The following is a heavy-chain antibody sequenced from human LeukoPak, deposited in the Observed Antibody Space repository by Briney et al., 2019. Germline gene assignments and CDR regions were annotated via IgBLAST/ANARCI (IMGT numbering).Heavy chain of an antibody. Sequence: SETLSLTCAVYGGSFSGYYWSWIRQPPGKGLEWIGEINHSGSTNYNPSLKSRVTISVDTSKNQFSLKLSSVTAEDTAVYYCASDLQGNTTGPGGYWGQGTLVTVSS. J-gene: IGHJ4*02. CDR1: GGSFSGYY. D-gene: IGHD1-1*01. CDR2: INHSGST. V-gene: IGHV4-34*01. CDR3: ASDLQGNTTGPGGY.